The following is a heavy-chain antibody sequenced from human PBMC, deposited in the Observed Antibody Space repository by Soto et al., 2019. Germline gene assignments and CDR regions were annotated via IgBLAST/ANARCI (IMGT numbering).Heavy chain of an antibody. Sequence: GGSLRLSCAASGFIFSDFAMHWVRQAPGKGLEWVAEIWYDGSNEYYGDSVKGRFTISRDNSKNTLYLQLNSLRAEDTAVYYCARVPEAGRPLFDYWGQGALVTVSS. V-gene: IGHV3-33*01. CDR3: ARVPEAGRPLFDY. CDR1: GFIFSDFA. CDR2: IWYDGSNE. J-gene: IGHJ4*02. D-gene: IGHD6-6*01.